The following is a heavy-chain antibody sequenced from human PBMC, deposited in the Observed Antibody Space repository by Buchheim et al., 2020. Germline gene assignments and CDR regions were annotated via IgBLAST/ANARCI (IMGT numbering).Heavy chain of an antibody. CDR3: TSPGPDYYERHWFDP. CDR2: IRSIANSYAT. D-gene: IGHD3-22*01. CDR1: GFTFSGSA. J-gene: IGHJ5*02. Sequence: EVQLVESGGGLVQPGGSLKLSCAASGFTFSGSAMHWVRQASGKGLEWAGRIRSIANSYATAYAASVKGRFTITRDDSKNTAYLQMNSLKTEDTAVYYRTSPGPDYYERHWFDPWGQGTL. V-gene: IGHV3-73*01.